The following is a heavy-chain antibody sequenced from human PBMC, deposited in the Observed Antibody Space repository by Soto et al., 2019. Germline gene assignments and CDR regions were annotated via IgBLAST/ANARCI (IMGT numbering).Heavy chain of an antibody. Sequence: SETLSLTCAVYGGSFSGYYWSWIRQPPGKGLEWIGEINHSGSTNYNPSLKSRVTISVDTSKNQFSLKLSSVTAADTAVYYCARGVGITIFGVAAYYYGMDVWGQGTTVTVSS. V-gene: IGHV4-34*01. CDR2: INHSGST. CDR1: GGSFSGYY. CDR3: ARGVGITIFGVAAYYYGMDV. J-gene: IGHJ6*02. D-gene: IGHD3-3*01.